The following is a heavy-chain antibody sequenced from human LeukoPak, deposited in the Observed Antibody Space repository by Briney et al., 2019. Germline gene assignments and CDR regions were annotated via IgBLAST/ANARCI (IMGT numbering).Heavy chain of an antibody. D-gene: IGHD6-6*01. CDR3: ARSYSSSRENFDY. Sequence: SVKVSCKASGGTFSSYAISWVRQAPGQGLEWMGGIIPIFGTANYAQKFQGRDTITTDESTSTAYMELSSLRSEDTAVYYCARSYSSSRENFDYWGQGTLVTVSS. J-gene: IGHJ4*02. CDR2: IIPIFGTA. V-gene: IGHV1-69*05. CDR1: GGTFSSYA.